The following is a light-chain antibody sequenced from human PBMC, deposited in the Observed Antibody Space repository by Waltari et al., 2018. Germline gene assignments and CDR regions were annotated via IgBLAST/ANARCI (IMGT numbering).Light chain of an antibody. V-gene: IGKV1-5*01. J-gene: IGKJ1*01. CDR3: QQYNNYTPKT. CDR1: QSISNW. CDR2: KAS. Sequence: IQVTQSPSTLSASVGDRVTITCRATQSISNWLAWYQQKPWKAAKLLIYKASTVESGVPSRFSGSGSGTEFPLTISSLQPDDFATYFCQQYNNYTPKTFGQGTKVDIK.